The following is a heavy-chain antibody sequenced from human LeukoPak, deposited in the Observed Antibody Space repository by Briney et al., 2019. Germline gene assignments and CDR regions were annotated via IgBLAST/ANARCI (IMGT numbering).Heavy chain of an antibody. J-gene: IGHJ4*02. D-gene: IGHD1-26*01. CDR3: ATDYTPYVGASAD. V-gene: IGHV3-23*01. CDR2: ITESGDNT. Sequence: GGSLRLSCAASGLTFSSYAMSWVRKTPGKGLEWVSTITESGDNTHYTESVKGRFTFSRDNSRNTMYLQMNSLRAEDTAIYYCATDYTPYVGASADWGQGTLVTVSS. CDR1: GLTFSSYA.